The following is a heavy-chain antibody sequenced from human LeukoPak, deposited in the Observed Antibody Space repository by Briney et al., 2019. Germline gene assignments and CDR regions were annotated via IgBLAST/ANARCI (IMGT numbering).Heavy chain of an antibody. Sequence: GGSLRLSCAASGFAFSNHAMSWVRQAPGKGLEWVSAISGSGGTTYYADSVKGHFTISRDNSKNTLYLQMNSLRAEDTAVYYCAKNFYGDYNFFFDYWGQGTLVTVSS. CDR3: AKNFYGDYNFFFDY. CDR2: ISGSGGTT. V-gene: IGHV3-23*01. CDR1: GFAFSNHA. J-gene: IGHJ4*02. D-gene: IGHD4-17*01.